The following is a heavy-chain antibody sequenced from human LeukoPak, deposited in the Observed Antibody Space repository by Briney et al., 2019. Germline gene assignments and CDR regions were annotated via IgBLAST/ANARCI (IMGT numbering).Heavy chain of an antibody. Sequence: PGGSLRLSCAVSGFTVSSNYMSWVRQAPGKGLEWVSVLYNGGNTYYADSVKGRFTVSRDNSKNTLYLQMNSLRAEDTAVYYCASYDGGSGPFDYWGQGTLVTVSS. V-gene: IGHV3-53*01. D-gene: IGHD3-10*01. CDR2: LYNGGNT. J-gene: IGHJ4*02. CDR3: ASYDGGSGPFDY. CDR1: GFTVSSNY.